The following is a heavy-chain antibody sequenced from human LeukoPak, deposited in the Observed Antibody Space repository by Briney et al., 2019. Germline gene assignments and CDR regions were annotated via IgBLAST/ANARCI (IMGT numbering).Heavy chain of an antibody. J-gene: IGHJ4*02. CDR3: ARATDTAMVRYYFDY. V-gene: IGHV3-9*01. D-gene: IGHD5-18*01. CDR1: GFTFDDYA. CDR2: ISWNSGSM. Sequence: PGRSLRLSCAASGFTFDDYAMHWVRQAPGKGLEWVSGISWNSGSMDYADSVKGRFTISRDNSKNTLYLQMNSLRAEDTAVYYCARATDTAMVRYYFDYWGQGTLVTVSS.